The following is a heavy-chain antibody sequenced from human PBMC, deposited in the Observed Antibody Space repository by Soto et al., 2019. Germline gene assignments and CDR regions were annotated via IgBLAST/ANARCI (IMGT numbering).Heavy chain of an antibody. Sequence: QLQLQESGPGLVKPSETLSLTCTVSGGSISSSSYYWGWIRQPPGKGLEWIGSIYYRGSTYYNPSLRGRATIPVDTSKKQYSLNLSSVTAARTPVYYLASAVTKYQLLFWRDAFDIWGQGTMVTVSS. D-gene: IGHD2-2*01. CDR1: GGSISSSSYY. J-gene: IGHJ3*02. CDR3: ASAVTKYQLLFWRDAFDI. CDR2: IYYRGST. V-gene: IGHV4-39*01.